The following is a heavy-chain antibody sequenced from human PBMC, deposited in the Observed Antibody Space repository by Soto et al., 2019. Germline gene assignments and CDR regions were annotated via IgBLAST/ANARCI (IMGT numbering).Heavy chain of an antibody. J-gene: IGHJ6*02. D-gene: IGHD6-6*01. Sequence: VDLVESGGGLVKPGGSLTLSCATSGFTFSNYRMNWVRQAPGKGLEWVASISGSGKDTFYRDSVKGRFTISRDNAESSLVLQMNSPTVDDTAVYHGARVHLVRTSSYYCGMDVWGPGTTVTVSS. CDR2: ISGSGKDT. V-gene: IGHV3-21*06. CDR1: GFTFSNYR. CDR3: ARVHLVRTSSYYCGMDV.